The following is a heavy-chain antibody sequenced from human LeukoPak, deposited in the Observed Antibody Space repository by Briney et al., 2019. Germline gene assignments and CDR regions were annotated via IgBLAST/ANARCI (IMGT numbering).Heavy chain of an antibody. CDR3: ARENLVGATTRLNYYYMDV. J-gene: IGHJ6*03. Sequence: GSSVKVSCKASGGTFSSHAIRWVRQAPGQGLEWMGGIIPIFGTANYAQKFQGRVTITTDESTSTAYMELSSLRSEDTAVYYCARENLVGATTRLNYYYMDVWGKGTTVTVSS. CDR2: IIPIFGTA. V-gene: IGHV1-69*05. CDR1: GGTFSSHA. D-gene: IGHD1-26*01.